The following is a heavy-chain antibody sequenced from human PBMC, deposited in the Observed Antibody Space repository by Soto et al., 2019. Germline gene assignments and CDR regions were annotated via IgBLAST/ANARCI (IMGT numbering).Heavy chain of an antibody. V-gene: IGHV1-69*02. CDR3: ARVKSGCSGGSCYGNAFDI. CDR1: GGTFSSYT. D-gene: IGHD2-15*01. CDR2: IIPILGIA. Sequence: QVQLVQSGAEVKKPGSSVKVSCTASGGTFSSYTISWVRQAPGQGLEWMGRIIPILGIANYAQKFQGRVTITADKSTSTAYMELSSLRSEDTAVYYCARVKSGCSGGSCYGNAFDIWGQGTMVTVSS. J-gene: IGHJ3*02.